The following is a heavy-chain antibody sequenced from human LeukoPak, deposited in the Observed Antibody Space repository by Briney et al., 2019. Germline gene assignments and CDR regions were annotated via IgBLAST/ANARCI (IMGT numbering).Heavy chain of an antibody. V-gene: IGHV4-39*01. J-gene: IGHJ4*02. CDR3: ARPGPAAILY. CDR2: IYYSGST. D-gene: IGHD2-2*02. CDR1: GGSISSSSYY. Sequence: PSETLSLTCTVSGGSISSSSYYWGWIRQPPGKGLEWIGSIYYSGSTYYNPSLKSRVTISVDTSKNQFSLKLSSVTAADTAVYYCARPGPAAILYWGQGTLVTVSS.